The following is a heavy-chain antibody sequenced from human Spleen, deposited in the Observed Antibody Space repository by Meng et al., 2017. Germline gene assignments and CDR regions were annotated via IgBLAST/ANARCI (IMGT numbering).Heavy chain of an antibody. CDR1: GDSVSNSPYY. J-gene: IGHJ6*02. CDR2: AYDSGST. V-gene: IGHV4-39*07. D-gene: IGHD4-11*01. Sequence: SETLSLTCSVSGDSVSNSPYYWGRVRQPPGKGLEWIGSAYDSGSTYYNPSLMSRVTVSVDTSKNHFSLILKSVTAADTAVYYCARGRMRLPYYYAMDVWGQGTTVTVSS. CDR3: ARGRMRLPYYYAMDV.